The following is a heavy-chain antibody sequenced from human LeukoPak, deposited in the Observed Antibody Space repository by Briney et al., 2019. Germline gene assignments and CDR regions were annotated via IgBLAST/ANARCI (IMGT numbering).Heavy chain of an antibody. V-gene: IGHV3-48*01. J-gene: IGHJ6*02. Sequence: GGSLRLSCAASGFTFSSFSMNWVRQAPGKGLEWVSYIRSGGTNTDYTGSVKGRFTISRDNAKNSLSLQMNSVRAEDTAVYYCGRDMDVWGQGTTVIVSS. CDR1: GFTFSSFS. CDR2: IRSGGTNT. CDR3: GRDMDV.